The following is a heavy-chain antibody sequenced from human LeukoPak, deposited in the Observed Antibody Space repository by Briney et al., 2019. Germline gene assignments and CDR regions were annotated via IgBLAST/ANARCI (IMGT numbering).Heavy chain of an antibody. V-gene: IGHV3-49*04. CDR1: GFTFSSYS. CDR3: TRVIVSIFGVVIRPDY. CDR2: IRSKAYGGTT. J-gene: IGHJ4*02. Sequence: GGSLRLSCAASGFTFSSYSMNWVRQAPGKGLEWVGFIRSKAYGGTTEYAASVKGRFTISRDDSKSIAYLQMNSLKTEDTAVYYCTRVIVSIFGVVIRPDYWGQGTLVTVSS. D-gene: IGHD3-3*01.